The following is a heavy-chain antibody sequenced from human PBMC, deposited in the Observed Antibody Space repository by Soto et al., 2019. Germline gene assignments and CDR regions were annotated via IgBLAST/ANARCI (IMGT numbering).Heavy chain of an antibody. CDR1: GGSISSYY. CDR2: IYYSGST. D-gene: IGHD6-6*01. V-gene: IGHV4-59*08. CDR3: ARHPYSSSSGDYYFDY. Sequence: SETLSLTCTVSGGSISSYYWSWIRQPPGKGLEWIGYIYYSGSTNYNPSLKSRVTISVDTSKNQFSLKLSSVTAADTAVYYCARHPYSSSSGDYYFDYWGQGTLVTVSS. J-gene: IGHJ4*02.